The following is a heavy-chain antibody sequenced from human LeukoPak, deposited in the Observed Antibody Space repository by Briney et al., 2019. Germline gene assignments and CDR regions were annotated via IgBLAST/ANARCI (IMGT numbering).Heavy chain of an antibody. CDR3: ARDLHYYDSSGYSGYYFDY. CDR2: INPNSGGT. D-gene: IGHD3-22*01. Sequence: ASVKVSCKASGYTFTGYYMHWVRQAPGQGLEWMGWINPNSGGTNYAQKFQGRVTMTRDTSISTAYMELSRLRSDDTAVYYCARDLHYYDSSGYSGYYFDYWGQGTLVTVSS. V-gene: IGHV1-2*02. CDR1: GYTFTGYY. J-gene: IGHJ4*02.